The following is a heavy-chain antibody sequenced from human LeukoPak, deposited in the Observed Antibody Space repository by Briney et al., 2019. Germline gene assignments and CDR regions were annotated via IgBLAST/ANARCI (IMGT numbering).Heavy chain of an antibody. J-gene: IGHJ4*02. D-gene: IGHD3-22*01. CDR2: FHHSVST. Sequence: SETLSLTCDVSGDSISSDKWWSWVRQPPGKGLEYIGEFHHSVSTNYNPSLKSRVTISVDTSKNQFSLKLSSVTAADTAVYYCARVADSSGYYLGYFDYWGQGTLVTVSS. CDR3: ARVADSSGYYLGYFDY. V-gene: IGHV4-4*02. CDR1: GDSISSDKW.